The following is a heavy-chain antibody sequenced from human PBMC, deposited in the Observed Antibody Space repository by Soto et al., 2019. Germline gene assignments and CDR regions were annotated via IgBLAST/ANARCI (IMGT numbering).Heavy chain of an antibody. CDR2: ISAYNGNT. V-gene: IGHV1-18*01. Sequence: QVQLVQSGAEVKKPGASVKVSCKASGYTFTSYGISWVRQAPGQGLEWMGWISAYNGNTNYAQKLQGRVTMTTDTSTSTAYMELRSLRSDDTAVYYCARDGYYDSSGYYYWYAFDIWGQWTMVTVSS. D-gene: IGHD3-22*01. J-gene: IGHJ3*02. CDR3: ARDGYYDSSGYYYWYAFDI. CDR1: GYTFTSYG.